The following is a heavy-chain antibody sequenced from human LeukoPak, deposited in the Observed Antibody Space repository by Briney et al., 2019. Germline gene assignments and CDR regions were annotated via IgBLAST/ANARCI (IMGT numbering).Heavy chain of an antibody. CDR1: GGSMSIVSGGSMSTNY. V-gene: IGHV4-61*01. CDR3: ARDYDYVWGSYRSGAFDI. J-gene: IGHJ3*02. CDR2: IHHSGST. D-gene: IGHD3-16*02. Sequence: SETLSLTCSVSGGSMSIVSGGSMSTNYWNWIRQSPGKGLEWIGYIHHSGSTYYNPSLKSRLTMSVDTSKNQFSLKLSSVTAADTAVYYCARDYDYVWGSYRSGAFDIWGQGTMVTVSS.